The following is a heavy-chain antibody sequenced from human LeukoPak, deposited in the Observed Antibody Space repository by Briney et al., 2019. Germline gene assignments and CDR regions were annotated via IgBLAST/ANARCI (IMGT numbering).Heavy chain of an antibody. Sequence: SETLSLTCAVSGYSISSGYYWGWIRQPPGKGLEWIGSIYHSGSTYYNPSLKSRVTISVDTSKNQFSLKLSSVTAADTAVYYCARLERYCSGGSCYSTYIWFDPWGQGTLVTVSS. CDR1: GYSISSGYY. D-gene: IGHD2-15*01. CDR2: IYHSGST. V-gene: IGHV4-38-2*01. J-gene: IGHJ5*02. CDR3: ARLERYCSGGSCYSTYIWFDP.